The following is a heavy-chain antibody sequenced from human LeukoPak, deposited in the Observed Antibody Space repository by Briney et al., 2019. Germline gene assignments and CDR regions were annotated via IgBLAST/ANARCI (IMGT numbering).Heavy chain of an antibody. J-gene: IGHJ4*02. Sequence: SETLSLTCAVYGGSFSGYYWSWIRQPPGKGLEWIGEINHSGSTNYNPSLKSRVTISVDTSKNQFSLKLSSVTAADTAVYCCARRLRDFDWLLPFDYWGQGTLVTVSS. V-gene: IGHV4-34*01. D-gene: IGHD3-9*01. CDR3: ARRLRDFDWLLPFDY. CDR1: GGSFSGYY. CDR2: INHSGST.